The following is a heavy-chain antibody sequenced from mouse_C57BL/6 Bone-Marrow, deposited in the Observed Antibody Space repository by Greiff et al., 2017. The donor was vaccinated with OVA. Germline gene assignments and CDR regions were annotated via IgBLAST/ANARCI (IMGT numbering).Heavy chain of an antibody. CDR3: ARGVRAY. Sequence: QVQLQQPGAELVKPGASVKLSCKASGYTFTSYWMQWVKQRPGQGLEWIGEIDPSDSYTNYNQKFKGKATLAVDTSSSAAYMQLSSLPSEESAVYFCARGVRAYWGQGTLVTVSA. CDR2: IDPSDSYT. D-gene: IGHD3-2*02. J-gene: IGHJ3*01. CDR1: GYTFTSYW. V-gene: IGHV1-50*01.